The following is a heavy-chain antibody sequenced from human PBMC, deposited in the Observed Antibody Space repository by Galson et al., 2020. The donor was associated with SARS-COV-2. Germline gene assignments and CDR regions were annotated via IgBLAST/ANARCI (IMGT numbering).Heavy chain of an antibody. CDR2: ISSRGETV. V-gene: IGHV3-11*01. D-gene: IGHD3-9*01. CDR1: GFTFSNYY. J-gene: IGHJ6*02. CDR3: ARHYGLVTNYYYYYGMDV. Sequence: TGESLRLSCAASGFTFSNYYMYWIRQAPGKGLEWLSYISSRGETVDYADSVKGRFTMSRDNAKSSLYLQMNSLRAEDTAVYFCARHYGLVTNYYYYYGMDVWGQGTTVTVSS.